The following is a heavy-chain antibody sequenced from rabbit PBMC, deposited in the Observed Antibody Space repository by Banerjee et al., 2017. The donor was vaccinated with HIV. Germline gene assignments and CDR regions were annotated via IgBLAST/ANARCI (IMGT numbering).Heavy chain of an antibody. Sequence: QSLEESGGDLVKPWASLTLTCTASGFSFSSSYYMCWVRQAPGKGLEWIACIYAGSSGSTYYASWAKGRFTISKTSSTTVTLQMTSLTAADTATYFCARVVYGGVTYLDLWGQGTLVTVS. CDR3: ARVVYGGVTYLDL. CDR2: IYAGSSGST. D-gene: IGHD4-2*01. J-gene: IGHJ3*01. V-gene: IGHV1S40*01. CDR1: GFSFSSSYY.